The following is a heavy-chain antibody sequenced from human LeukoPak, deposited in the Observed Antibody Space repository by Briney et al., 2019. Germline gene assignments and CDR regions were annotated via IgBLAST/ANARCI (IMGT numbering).Heavy chain of an antibody. CDR1: GGTFSSYA. J-gene: IGHJ5*02. D-gene: IGHD2-2*01. CDR3: ARQTERYCSSTSCYAGNWFDP. V-gene: IGHV1-69*04. CDR2: IIPILGIA. Sequence: WAPVKVSCKASGGTFSSYAISWVRQAPGQGLEWMGRIIPILGIANYAQKFQGRVTITADKSTSTAYMELSSLRSEDTAVYYCARQTERYCSSTSCYAGNWFDPWGQGTLVTVSS.